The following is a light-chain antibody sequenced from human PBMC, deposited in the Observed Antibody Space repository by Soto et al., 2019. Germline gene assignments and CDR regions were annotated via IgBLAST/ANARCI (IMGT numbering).Light chain of an antibody. J-gene: IGLJ2*01. CDR3: CSYAGSSTLV. Sequence: QSVLTQPASVSGSPGQSITISCTGTSSDVGSYNLVSWYQHHPGKAPKLMISEGSKRPSGVSNRFSGSKSGNTASLTISGLQAEDEADYYCCSYAGSSTLVFGGGTTLTVL. V-gene: IGLV2-23*01. CDR1: SSDVGSYNL. CDR2: EGS.